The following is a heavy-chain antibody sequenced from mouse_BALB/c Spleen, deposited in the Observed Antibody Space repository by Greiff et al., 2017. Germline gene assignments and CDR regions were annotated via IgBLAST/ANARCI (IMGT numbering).Heavy chain of an antibody. D-gene: IGHD6-2*01. CDR3: AKGRSLFGAWFAY. J-gene: IGHJ3*01. CDR2: IWAGGST. V-gene: IGHV2-9*02. CDR1: GFSLTSYG. Sequence: QVQLKESGPGLVAPSQSLSITCTVSGFSLTSYGVHWVRQPPGKGLEWLGVIWAGGSTNYNSALMSRLSISKDNSKSQVFLKMNSLQTDDTAMYYCAKGRSLFGAWFAYWGQGTLVTVSA.